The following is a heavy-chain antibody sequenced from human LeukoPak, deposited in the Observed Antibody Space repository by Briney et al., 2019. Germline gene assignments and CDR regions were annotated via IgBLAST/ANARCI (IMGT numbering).Heavy chain of an antibody. J-gene: IGHJ5*02. CDR3: ARDPRAHYYDSTPPFHP. V-gene: IGHV1-3*01. CDR2: INAGNGNT. CDR1: GYTFTSYA. D-gene: IGHD3-22*01. Sequence: ASVTVSCKASGYTFTSYAMHWVRQAPGQRLEWMGWINAGNGNTKYSQKFQGRVTITRDTSASTAYMELSSLRSEDTAVYYCARDPRAHYYDSTPPFHPWGQGTLVTVSS.